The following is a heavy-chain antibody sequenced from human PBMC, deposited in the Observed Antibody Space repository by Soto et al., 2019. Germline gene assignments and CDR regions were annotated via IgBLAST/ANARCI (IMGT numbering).Heavy chain of an antibody. V-gene: IGHV3-23*01. D-gene: IGHD2-15*01. J-gene: IGHJ4*02. Sequence: GGSLRLSSTASGGNFGSFAMTWVRQAPGKGLDWVSSITESARTYYADSVKGRFTISRDNSKSTLYLQLNSLRAEDTAVYYCATVLYSAIQEWGQGTLVTVSS. CDR2: ITESART. CDR1: GGNFGSFA. CDR3: ATVLYSAIQE.